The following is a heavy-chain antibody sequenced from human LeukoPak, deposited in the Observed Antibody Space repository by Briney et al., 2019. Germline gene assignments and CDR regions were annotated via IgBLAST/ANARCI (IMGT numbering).Heavy chain of an antibody. CDR1: GGSISSYY. V-gene: IGHV4-59*12. D-gene: IGHD3-10*01. CDR2: IYYSGST. Sequence: SETLSLTCTVSGGSISSYYWSWIRQPPGKGLEWIGYIYYSGSTNYNPSLKSRVTISVDTSKNQFSLKLSSVTAADTAVYYCARVERYYYGSGSYPVIDYWGQGTLVTVSS. J-gene: IGHJ4*02. CDR3: ARVERYYYGSGSYPVIDY.